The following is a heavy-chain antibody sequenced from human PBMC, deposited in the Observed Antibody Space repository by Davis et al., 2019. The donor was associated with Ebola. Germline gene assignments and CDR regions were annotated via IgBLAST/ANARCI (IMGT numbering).Heavy chain of an antibody. J-gene: IGHJ2*01. CDR3: AIDHRNNDYGDYQPSYWYFDL. CDR2: ISSSGDSI. D-gene: IGHD4-17*01. V-gene: IGHV3-11*01. CDR1: EFTFSDYY. Sequence: PGGSLRLSCAASEFTFSDYYMSWIRQAPGKGLEWLSYISSSGDSIDYADSVKGRFTTSRDNAKHSLFLPMNSLRVEDTAVYFCAIDHRNNDYGDYQPSYWYFDLWGRGTLVTVSS.